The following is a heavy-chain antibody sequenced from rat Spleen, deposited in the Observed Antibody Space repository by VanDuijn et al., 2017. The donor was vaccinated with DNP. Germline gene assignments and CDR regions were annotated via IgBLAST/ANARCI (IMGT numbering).Heavy chain of an antibody. V-gene: IGHV4-2*01. J-gene: IGHJ3*01. CDR3: ARLWWHGWFAY. Sequence: EVKLVESGGGLVQPGRSLKLSCAPSGFNFNDYWMGWVRQAPGKGLEWIGEINKDSSTINYSQSLKDKFTISRENAQNNLYLQMCKLGSEDTAIYYCARLWWHGWFAYWGQGTLVTVSS. D-gene: IGHD1-1*01. CDR2: INKDSSTI. CDR1: GFNFNDYW.